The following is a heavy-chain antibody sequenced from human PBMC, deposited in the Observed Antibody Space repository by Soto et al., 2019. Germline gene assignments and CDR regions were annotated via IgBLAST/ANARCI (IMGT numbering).Heavy chain of an antibody. V-gene: IGHV1-69*01. CDR2: IIPIFGTA. CDR3: ARGGDCSSTSCYTYPFDY. J-gene: IGHJ4*02. CDR1: GCTFSSYA. D-gene: IGHD2-2*02. Sequence: QVQLVQSGAEVKKPGSSVKVSCKASGCTFSSYAISWVRQAPGQGLEWMGGIIPIFGTANYAQKFQGRVTITADESTSTAYMELSSLRSEDTAVYYVARGGDCSSTSCYTYPFDYWGQGTLVTVSS.